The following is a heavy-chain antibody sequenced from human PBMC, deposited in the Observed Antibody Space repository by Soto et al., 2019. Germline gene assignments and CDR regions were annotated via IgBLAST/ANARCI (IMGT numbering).Heavy chain of an antibody. Sequence: EVQVVESGGGLVKPGGSLRLSCAASGFTFSSYSMNWVRQAPGKGLEWVSSISSSSSYIYYADSVKGRFTISRDNAKNSLYLQMNSLRAEDTAVYYCAGELGNWFDPWGQGTLVTVSS. V-gene: IGHV3-21*01. D-gene: IGHD7-27*01. J-gene: IGHJ5*02. CDR3: AGELGNWFDP. CDR1: GFTFSSYS. CDR2: ISSSSSYI.